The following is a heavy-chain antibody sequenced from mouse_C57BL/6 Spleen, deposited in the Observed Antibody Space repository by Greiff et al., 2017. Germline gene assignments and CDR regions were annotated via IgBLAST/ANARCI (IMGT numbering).Heavy chain of an antibody. CDR1: GYALTNYL. Sequence: VQLQQSGAELVRPGTSVKVSCKASGYALTNYLIEWVKQRPGQGLEWIGVINPGSGGTNYNEKFKGKATLTADKSSSTAYMQLSSLTSEDSAVYFCAGDSGDYDEAWFAYWGQGTLVTVSA. V-gene: IGHV1-54*01. CDR2: INPGSGGT. D-gene: IGHD2-4*01. CDR3: AGDSGDYDEAWFAY. J-gene: IGHJ3*01.